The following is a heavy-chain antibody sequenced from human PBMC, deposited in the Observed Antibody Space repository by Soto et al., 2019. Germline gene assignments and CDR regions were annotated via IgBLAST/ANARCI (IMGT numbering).Heavy chain of an antibody. CDR2: INHSGST. D-gene: IGHD1-26*01. CDR3: ARLRWEQPWVFDY. CDR1: GGSFSGYY. Sequence: SETLSLTCAVYGGSFSGYYWSWIRQSPGKGLEWVGEINHSGSTNYNPSLKSRVTISVDTSKNQFSLKLTSVTAADTAVYYCARLRWEQPWVFDYWGQGTLVTVSS. J-gene: IGHJ4*02. V-gene: IGHV4-34*01.